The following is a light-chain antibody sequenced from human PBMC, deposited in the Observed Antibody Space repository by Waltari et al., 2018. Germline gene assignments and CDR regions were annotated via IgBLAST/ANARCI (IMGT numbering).Light chain of an antibody. V-gene: IGLV7-46*01. J-gene: IGLJ3*02. CDR1: TGDVTSGHY. CDR2: DTT. Sequence: QAVVTQEPSLTVSPGGTVTLTCGSSTGDVTSGHYPYWLQQKPGQAPRTLIYDTTNKHSATPPRFSGSLLGGKAALTLSGAQPYDEAEYHCLLSYSDGWVFGGGTKLTVL. CDR3: LLSYSDGWV.